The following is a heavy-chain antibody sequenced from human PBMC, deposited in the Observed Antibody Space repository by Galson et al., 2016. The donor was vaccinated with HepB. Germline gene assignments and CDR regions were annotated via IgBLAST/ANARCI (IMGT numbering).Heavy chain of an antibody. CDR1: GLTVYNNY. D-gene: IGHD5-24*01. CDR2: IYSGGDT. V-gene: IGHV3-66*01. Sequence: SLRLSCAASGLTVYNNYMSWVRQAPGKGLECISLIYSGGDTVYADSVKGRFTISRDHSKNTVYLQMNSLRVEDTAVYYCARDSNPYRMAAYSLLAYWGQGTLVTVSS. CDR3: ARDSNPYRMAAYSLLAY. J-gene: IGHJ4*02.